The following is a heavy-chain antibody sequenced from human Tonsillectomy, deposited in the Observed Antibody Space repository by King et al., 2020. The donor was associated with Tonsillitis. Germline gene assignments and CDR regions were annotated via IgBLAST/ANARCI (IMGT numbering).Heavy chain of an antibody. Sequence: QLQESGPGLVKPSETLSLTCTVSGGSISSYYWSWIRQPPGKGLEWIGYIYYSGSTNYNPSLKSRVTISVDTSKNQFSLKLSSVTAAETAVYYCARYYDSSGYFDYWGQGTLVTVSS. CDR1: GGSISSYY. J-gene: IGHJ4*02. CDR3: ARYYDSSGYFDY. CDR2: IYYSGST. V-gene: IGHV4-59*01. D-gene: IGHD3-22*01.